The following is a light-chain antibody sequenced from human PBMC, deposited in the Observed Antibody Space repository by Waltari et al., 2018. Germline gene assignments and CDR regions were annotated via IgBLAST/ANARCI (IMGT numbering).Light chain of an antibody. V-gene: IGKV3-20*01. CDR2: GAS. CDR1: QSVSSSY. Sequence: EIVLTQSPGTLSLSPGERATLSCRASQSVSSSYLAWYQQKPGQAPRLLIYGASSRATGIPDRVSGSGSGTDFTLTISRLEPEDFAVYYCQQYGSSPVTFGQGTKLEIK. CDR3: QQYGSSPVT. J-gene: IGKJ2*01.